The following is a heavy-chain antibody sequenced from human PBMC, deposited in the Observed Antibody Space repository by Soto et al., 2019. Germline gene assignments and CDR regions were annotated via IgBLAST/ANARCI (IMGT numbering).Heavy chain of an antibody. J-gene: IGHJ3*01. CDR3: AREQTKWLKDAFDL. V-gene: IGHV1-18*01. D-gene: IGHD5-12*01. Sequence: QVQLVQSGVEVKEPGASVRVSCKASGYTLISYGINWVRQAPGQGLAWWGWISPYNGKTDYAQKLQGRVTMTTDTSTSTAYMELRSLTSDDTAVYYCAREQTKWLKDAFDLWGQGTLVTVSS. CDR2: ISPYNGKT. CDR1: GYTLISYG.